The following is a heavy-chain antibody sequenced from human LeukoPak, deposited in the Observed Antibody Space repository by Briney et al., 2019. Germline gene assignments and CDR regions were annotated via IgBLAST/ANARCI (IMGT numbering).Heavy chain of an antibody. Sequence: GESLKISCKGSGYSFTSYWIGWVRQMPGKGLEWMGIIYPGDSDTRYSPSFQGQVTISADKSISTAYLHWSSLKASDTAMYYCARPGYCSSTSCYSLDYWGQGTLVTVSS. D-gene: IGHD2-2*01. V-gene: IGHV5-51*01. CDR2: IYPGDSDT. J-gene: IGHJ4*02. CDR3: ARPGYCSSTSCYSLDY. CDR1: GYSFTSYW.